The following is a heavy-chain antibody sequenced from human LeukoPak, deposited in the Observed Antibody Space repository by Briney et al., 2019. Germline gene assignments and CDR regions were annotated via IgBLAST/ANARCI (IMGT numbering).Heavy chain of an antibody. D-gene: IGHD5-18*01. CDR3: ARVPSLWLVTGYYYYMDV. Sequence: GGSLRLSCAASGFTFSNYWMHWVRQAPGKGLVWVSRINSDGINTSYADSVKGRFTISRDNAKNSLYLQMNSLRAEDTALYYCARVPSLWLVTGYYYYMDVWGKGTTVTVSS. CDR1: GFTFSNYW. V-gene: IGHV3-74*01. CDR2: INSDGINT. J-gene: IGHJ6*03.